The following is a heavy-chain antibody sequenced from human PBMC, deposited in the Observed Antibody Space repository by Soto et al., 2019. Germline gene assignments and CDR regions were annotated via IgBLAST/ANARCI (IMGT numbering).Heavy chain of an antibody. J-gene: IGHJ4*02. Sequence: EVQLVESGGGLIQPGGSLRLSCAVSGFTVSNNYMSWVRQAPGKGLEGVSVIYSGGYTAYGDSVKGRFTISRDNSKNTLFLQRNAMGAEDPAVSFCATQPGGGGYWGQGTLVTVSS. D-gene: IGHD3-10*01. V-gene: IGHV3-53*01. CDR2: IYSGGYT. CDR3: ATQPGGGGY. CDR1: GFTVSNNY.